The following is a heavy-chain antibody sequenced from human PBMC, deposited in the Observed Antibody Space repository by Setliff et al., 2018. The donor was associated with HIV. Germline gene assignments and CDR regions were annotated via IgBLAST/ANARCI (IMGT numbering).Heavy chain of an antibody. V-gene: IGHV4-38-2*02. D-gene: IGHD6-19*01. CDR1: GYSISSGYY. CDR3: ARDPSSGWSYYFDY. J-gene: IGHJ4*02. CDR2: VSPGGTT. Sequence: SETLSLTCAVSGYSISSGYYWGWIRQPPGEGLEWIGSVSPGGTTYYNPSLKSRVTISVDTSKNHFSLKLSSVTAADTAVYYCARDPSSGWSYYFDYWGQGTLVTVSS.